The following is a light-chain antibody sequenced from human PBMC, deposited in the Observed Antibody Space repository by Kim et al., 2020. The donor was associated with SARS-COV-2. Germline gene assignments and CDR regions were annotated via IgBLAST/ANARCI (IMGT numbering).Light chain of an antibody. V-gene: IGLV3-1*01. CDR3: QAWDSSTWV. Sequence: SYELTQPPSVSVSPGQTASITCSGYKLGDKYACWYQQKPGQSPVLVIYQDDKRPSGIPERFSGSNSGNTATLTISGTQAMDEADYYCQAWDSSTWVFGGGTQLTVL. CDR1: KLGDKY. J-gene: IGLJ3*02. CDR2: QDD.